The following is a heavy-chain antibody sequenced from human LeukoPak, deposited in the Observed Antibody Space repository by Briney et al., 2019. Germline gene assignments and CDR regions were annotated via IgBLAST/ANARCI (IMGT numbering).Heavy chain of an antibody. V-gene: IGHV1-69*13. CDR1: GGTFSSYA. D-gene: IGHD2-8*01. Sequence: ASVKVSCKASGGTFSSYAISWVRQAPGQGLEWMGGIIPIFGTANYAQKFQGRVTITADESTSTAYMELSSLRSEDTAVYYCARPRPQWVHFDYWGQGTLVTVSS. CDR2: IIPIFGTA. CDR3: ARPRPQWVHFDY. J-gene: IGHJ4*02.